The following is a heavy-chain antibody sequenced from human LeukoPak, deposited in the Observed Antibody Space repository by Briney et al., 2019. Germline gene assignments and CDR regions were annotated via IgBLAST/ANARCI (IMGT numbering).Heavy chain of an antibody. D-gene: IGHD6-13*01. CDR3: AAGTAADF. V-gene: IGHV3-11*03. CDR2: ISASSSYT. Sequence: GGSLRLSCVVSGLPFSDYYMNWIRLAPGKGLEWISYISASSSYTDYADSVKGRFTISRDNAKNTLYLQMNSLGVEDTAVYYCAAGTAADFWGQGTLVSVSS. CDR1: GLPFSDYY. J-gene: IGHJ4*02.